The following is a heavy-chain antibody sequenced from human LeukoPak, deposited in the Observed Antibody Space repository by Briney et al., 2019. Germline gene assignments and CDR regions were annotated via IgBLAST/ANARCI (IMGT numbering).Heavy chain of an antibody. Sequence: PSETLSLTCTVSGGSISSGDYYWSWIRQPPGKGLEWIGYIYYSGSTYYNPSLKSRVTISVDTSKNQFSLKLSSVTAADTAVYYCARANSSSWYGEGAFDIWGQGTMVTVSS. CDR2: IYYSGST. V-gene: IGHV4-30-4*08. D-gene: IGHD6-13*01. J-gene: IGHJ3*02. CDR1: GGSISSGDYY. CDR3: ARANSSSWYGEGAFDI.